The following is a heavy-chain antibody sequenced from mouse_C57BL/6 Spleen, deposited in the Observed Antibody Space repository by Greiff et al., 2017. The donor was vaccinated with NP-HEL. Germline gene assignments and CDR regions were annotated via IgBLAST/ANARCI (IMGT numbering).Heavy chain of an antibody. J-gene: IGHJ2*01. CDR3: ARAPITTVVYFDY. CDR1: GYTFTSYW. Sequence: VQLQQPGAELVKPGASVKLSCKASGYTFTSYWMQWVKQRPGQGLEWIGEIDPSDSYTNYNQKFKGKATLTVDTSSSPAYMQLSSLTSEDSAVYYCARAPITTVVYFDYWGQGTTLTVSS. D-gene: IGHD1-1*01. V-gene: IGHV1-50*01. CDR2: IDPSDSYT.